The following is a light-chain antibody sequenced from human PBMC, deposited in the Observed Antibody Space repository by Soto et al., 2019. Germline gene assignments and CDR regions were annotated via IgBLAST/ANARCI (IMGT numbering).Light chain of an antibody. V-gene: IGKV1-5*03. J-gene: IGKJ5*01. CDR2: RAS. CDR1: QSISTW. CDR3: QQYSTYPIT. Sequence: DIQMTQSPSTLSASVGDRVTITCRASQSISTWLAWFQQKPGKAPKLLIYRASSLEGGAPSRFSGSGSGTEFTLTISSLQSDDFATYYCQQYSTYPITFGQGTRLEIK.